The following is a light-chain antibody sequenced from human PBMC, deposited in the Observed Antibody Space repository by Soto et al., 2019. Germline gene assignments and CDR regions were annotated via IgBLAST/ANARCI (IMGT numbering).Light chain of an antibody. CDR1: SSDVGGYNF. CDR2: EVT. CDR3: SSYGGSNNFV. J-gene: IGLJ1*01. V-gene: IGLV2-8*01. Sequence: QSALTQPPSASGSPGQSVTISCTGTSSDVGGYNFVSWYQQYPGKAPKLIIYEVTKRPSGVPDRFSGSKSGNMASLTVSGLQTDDEADYYCSSYGGSNNFVFGTGTKVTVL.